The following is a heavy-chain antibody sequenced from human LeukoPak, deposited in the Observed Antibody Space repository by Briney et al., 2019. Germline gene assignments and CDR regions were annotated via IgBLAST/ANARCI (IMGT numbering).Heavy chain of an antibody. V-gene: IGHV3-23*01. CDR3: AKGVGGGRDALDI. CDR2: SGPHVNT. D-gene: IGHD3-10*01. CDR1: GFTFSSYS. J-gene: IGHJ3*02. Sequence: GGSLRLSCAASGFTFSSYSMNWVRQAPGKGLEWVSISGPHVNTYYLDSVKGRFTISRDNPSNTVYLQMDSLRVEDTAVYYCAKGVGGGRDALDIWGRGTVVTVSS.